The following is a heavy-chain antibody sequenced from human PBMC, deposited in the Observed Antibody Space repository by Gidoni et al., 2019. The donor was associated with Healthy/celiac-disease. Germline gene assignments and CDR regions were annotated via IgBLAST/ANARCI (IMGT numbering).Heavy chain of an antibody. Sequence: QVQLVQSGAEVKKPGSSVKVSCKASGGTFSNYAISWVRQAPGQGLEWMGGIIPIFGTTNYAQDFQGRVTITADESTSTAYVELSSLRSEDTAVYYCARGSSGLGLYYGMDVWGQGTTVTVSS. D-gene: IGHD3-10*01. V-gene: IGHV1-69*01. CDR3: ARGSSGLGLYYGMDV. J-gene: IGHJ6*02. CDR2: IIPIFGTT. CDR1: GGTFSNYA.